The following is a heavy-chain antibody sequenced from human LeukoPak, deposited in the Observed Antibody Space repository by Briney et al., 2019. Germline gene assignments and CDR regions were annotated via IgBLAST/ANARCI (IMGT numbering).Heavy chain of an antibody. V-gene: IGHV4-59*01. Sequence: SETLSLTCTVSGGSISSYYWSWIRQPPGKGLEWIGYIYYSGSTNYNPSLKSRVTISVDTSKNQFSLKLSSVTAADTAVHYCARDLGTVTTNWFDPWGQGTLVTVSS. J-gene: IGHJ5*02. CDR1: GGSISSYY. CDR2: IYYSGST. CDR3: ARDLGTVTTNWFDP. D-gene: IGHD4-17*01.